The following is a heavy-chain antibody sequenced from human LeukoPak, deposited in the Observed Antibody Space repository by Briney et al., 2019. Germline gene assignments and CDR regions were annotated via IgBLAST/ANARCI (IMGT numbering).Heavy chain of an antibody. CDR2: IYSGGST. J-gene: IGHJ4*02. Sequence: PGGSLRLSCAASGFTVSSNYMSWVRQAPGKGLEWVSVIYSGGSTYYADSVKGRFTVSRDNSKNTLYLQMNSLRVEDTAVYYCAKELALRYQLHQDWGQGTLVTVSS. V-gene: IGHV3-53*05. D-gene: IGHD2-2*01. CDR3: AKELALRYQLHQD. CDR1: GFTVSSNY.